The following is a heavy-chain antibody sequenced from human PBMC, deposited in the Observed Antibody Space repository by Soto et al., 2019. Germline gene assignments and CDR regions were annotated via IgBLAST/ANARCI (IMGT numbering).Heavy chain of an antibody. V-gene: IGHV3-48*02. Sequence: EVQLVESGGGLVQPGGSLRLSCAASGFTFSSYSMNWVRQAPGKGLEWVSYISSSSSTIYYADSVKGRFTISRDNAKNSLYLQMNSLRDEDTAVYYCATDVLRFLESSYYYYGMDVWGHGTTVTVSS. CDR3: ATDVLRFLESSYYYYGMDV. D-gene: IGHD3-3*01. CDR2: ISSSSSTI. CDR1: GFTFSSYS. J-gene: IGHJ6*02.